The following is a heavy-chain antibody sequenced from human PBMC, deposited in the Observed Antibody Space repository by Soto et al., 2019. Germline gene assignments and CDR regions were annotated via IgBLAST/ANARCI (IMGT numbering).Heavy chain of an antibody. Sequence: PGESLKISCKGSGYSFTSYWIGWVRQMPGKGLEWMGIIYPGDSDTRYSPSFQGQVTISADKSISTAYLQWSSLKASDTAMYYCARRGSSGWYDLHYYGMDVCGQGTTVTVSS. J-gene: IGHJ6*02. V-gene: IGHV5-51*01. D-gene: IGHD6-19*01. CDR1: GYSFTSYW. CDR2: IYPGDSDT. CDR3: ARRGSSGWYDLHYYGMDV.